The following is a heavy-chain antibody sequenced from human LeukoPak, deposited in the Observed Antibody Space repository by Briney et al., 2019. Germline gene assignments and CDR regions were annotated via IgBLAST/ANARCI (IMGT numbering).Heavy chain of an antibody. V-gene: IGHV4-39*07. CDR1: GVSISSSSYY. CDR3: ARDSTNYYGSGSYNVYNWFDP. Sequence: TPSETLSLTCTVSGVSISSSSYYWGWLRQPPGKGLEWIGSIYYSGSTYYNPSLKSRVTISVDTSKNQFSLKLSSVTAADTAVYYCARDSTNYYGSGSYNVYNWFDPWGQGTLVTVSS. D-gene: IGHD3-10*01. J-gene: IGHJ5*02. CDR2: IYYSGST.